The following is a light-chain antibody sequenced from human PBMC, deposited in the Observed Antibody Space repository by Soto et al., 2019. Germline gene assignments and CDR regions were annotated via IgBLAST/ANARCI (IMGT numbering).Light chain of an antibody. CDR2: DAS. Sequence: DIQMTQSPSTLSASVGDRVTITCRASQSFSTWLAWYQQKPGKAPNLLIYDASSLESGVPSRFSGSGSGTEFTLTISSXQPDDFATYYCQQYNSYSGTFGQGTKVDTK. CDR1: QSFSTW. V-gene: IGKV1-5*01. CDR3: QQYNSYSGT. J-gene: IGKJ1*01.